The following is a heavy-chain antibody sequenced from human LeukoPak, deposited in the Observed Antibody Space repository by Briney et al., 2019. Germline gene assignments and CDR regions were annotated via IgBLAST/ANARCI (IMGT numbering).Heavy chain of an antibody. Sequence: GASVKVSCKASGGTFSSYAISWVRQAPGQGLEWMGGIIPIFGIANYAQKFQGRVTITADESTSTAYMELSSLRSEDTAVYYCAREFVVVVAANPRNYYYYYGMDVWGQGTTVAVSS. CDR3: AREFVVVVAANPRNYYYYYGMDV. CDR2: IIPIFGIA. D-gene: IGHD2-15*01. J-gene: IGHJ6*02. CDR1: GGTFSSYA. V-gene: IGHV1-69*13.